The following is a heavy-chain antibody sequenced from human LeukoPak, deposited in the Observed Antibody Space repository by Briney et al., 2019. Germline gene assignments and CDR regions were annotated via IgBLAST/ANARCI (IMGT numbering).Heavy chain of an antibody. CDR1: TDSISSSGHH. Sequence: SETLSLTCTVSTDSISSSGHHWGWIRQSPGKGPEWIGSLYSGRTTYYNPSLNSRATISVVTSKNQFSLQLNSLTAADTAVYYCVRHDGRGGATMGALDSWGQGSLVTVSS. CDR3: VRHDGRGGATMGALDS. D-gene: IGHD5-12*01. CDR2: LYSGRTT. V-gene: IGHV4-39*01. J-gene: IGHJ4*02.